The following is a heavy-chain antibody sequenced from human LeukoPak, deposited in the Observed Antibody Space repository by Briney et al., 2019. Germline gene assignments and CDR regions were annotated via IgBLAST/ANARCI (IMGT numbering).Heavy chain of an antibody. CDR2: IYYSGST. D-gene: IGHD3-22*01. CDR1: GGSISSYY. CDR3: ARAPGYYDSSGYIDY. J-gene: IGHJ4*02. V-gene: IGHV4-59*01. Sequence: SETLSLTCTVFGGSISSYYWSWIRQPPGKGLEWIGYIYYSGSTNYNPSLKSRVTISVDTSKNQFSLKLSSVTAADTAVYYCARAPGYYDSSGYIDYWGQGTLVTVSS.